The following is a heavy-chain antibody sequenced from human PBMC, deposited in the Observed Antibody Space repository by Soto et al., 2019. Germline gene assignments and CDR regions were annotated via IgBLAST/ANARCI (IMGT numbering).Heavy chain of an antibody. CDR2: ISAYNRNT. J-gene: IGHJ4*02. V-gene: IGHV1-18*01. D-gene: IGHD3-22*01. CDR1: GYTFTNYG. Sequence: QVQLVQSGAEVKKPGASVKVSCKASGYTFTNYGVSWVRQAPGQGLEWMGWISAYNRNTNYAQKLQGRVTMTTDTTTSTAYMELRSLRSYDTATCYCARDKGSSGPYYFDYWGQGTLVTVSS. CDR3: ARDKGSSGPYYFDY.